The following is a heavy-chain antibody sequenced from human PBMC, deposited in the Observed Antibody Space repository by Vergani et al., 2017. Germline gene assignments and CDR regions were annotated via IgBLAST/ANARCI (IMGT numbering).Heavy chain of an antibody. CDR2: INPNSGGT. CDR1: GYTFTGYY. Sequence: QVQLVQSGAEVKKPGASVKVSCKASGYTFTGYYMHWVRQAPGQGLEWMGWINPNSGGTNYAQKFQGRVTMTRDTSISTAYMELSRLRSDDTAVYYCARVHDILTGPYYYYGMDVWGQGTTVTVSS. CDR3: ARVHDILTGPYYYYGMDV. V-gene: IGHV1-2*02. J-gene: IGHJ6*02. D-gene: IGHD3-9*01.